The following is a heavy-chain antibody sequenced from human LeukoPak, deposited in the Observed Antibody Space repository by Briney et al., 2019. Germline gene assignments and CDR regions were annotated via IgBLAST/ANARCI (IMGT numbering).Heavy chain of an antibody. CDR2: IYCSGST. Sequence: SETLSLTCTVSGGSISNSIYYWGWVRQPPGKGLEWLGNIYCSGSTYYNPSLRSRVTISVDTSKNQFSLRLSSVTAADTAVYYCARLRYYFGSGSYADYWGQGTLVTVAS. D-gene: IGHD3-10*01. J-gene: IGHJ4*02. V-gene: IGHV4-39*01. CDR1: GGSISNSIYY. CDR3: ARLRYYFGSGSYADY.